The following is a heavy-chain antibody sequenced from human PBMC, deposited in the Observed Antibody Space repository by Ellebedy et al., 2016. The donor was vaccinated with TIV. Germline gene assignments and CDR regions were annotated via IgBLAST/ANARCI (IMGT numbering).Heavy chain of an antibody. Sequence: GESLKISCAASEFTVSKNYMSLVRQALGKGPEWVSVIYSDGNTKYADSVKGRFTVSRDNSKNTLYLQMNNLRAEDTAVYYCARRSDQSAQGDYWGQGTLVTVSS. J-gene: IGHJ4*02. CDR3: ARRSDQSAQGDY. CDR1: EFTVSKNY. CDR2: IYSDGNT. V-gene: IGHV3-66*04. D-gene: IGHD2-2*01.